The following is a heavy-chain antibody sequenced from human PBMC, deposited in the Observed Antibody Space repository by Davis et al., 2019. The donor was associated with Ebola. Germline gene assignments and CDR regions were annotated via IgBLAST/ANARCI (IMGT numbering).Heavy chain of an antibody. V-gene: IGHV3-30*18. CDR3: AKPDLYFNSSGWYFDY. D-gene: IGHD6-19*01. CDR1: GFTFSSYA. J-gene: IGHJ4*02. CDR2: ISYDGSNK. Sequence: GESLKISCAASGFTFSSYAMHWVRQAPGKGLEWVAVISYDGSNKYYADSVKGRFTISRDNSKNTLYLQMNSLRAEDTAVYYCAKPDLYFNSSGWYFDYWGQGTLVTVSS.